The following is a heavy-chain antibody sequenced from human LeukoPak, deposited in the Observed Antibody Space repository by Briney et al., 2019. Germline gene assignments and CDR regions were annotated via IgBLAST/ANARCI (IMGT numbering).Heavy chain of an antibody. CDR3: ARHYLGGNYPDYFNH. J-gene: IGHJ4*02. D-gene: IGHD1-26*01. V-gene: IGHV4-31*03. Sequence: SETLSLTCNVSGGSISSGGYYWSWIRQHPGKGLEWIGYIYYSGSTYYNPSLKSRVTISVDTSKNQFSLKLNSVTAADTALYSCARHYLGGNYPDYFNHWGQGTLVTVSS. CDR2: IYYSGST. CDR1: GGSISSGGYY.